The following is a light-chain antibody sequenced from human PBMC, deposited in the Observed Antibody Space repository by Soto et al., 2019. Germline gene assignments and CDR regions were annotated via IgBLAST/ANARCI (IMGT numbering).Light chain of an antibody. CDR3: QQYNSYSGT. V-gene: IGKV1-5*01. Sequence: LQMTQSPSTLSAYVGARVTITCRASQSISSWLAWYQQKPGKAPNLLIYDASSLESGVPSRFSASGSGTALTITLSSLQPDDGETYDCQQYNSYSGTFGQGTKVEIK. CDR1: QSISSW. CDR2: DAS. J-gene: IGKJ1*01.